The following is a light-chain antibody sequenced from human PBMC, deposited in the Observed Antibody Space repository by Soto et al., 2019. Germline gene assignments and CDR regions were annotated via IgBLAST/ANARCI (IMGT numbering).Light chain of an antibody. CDR1: SSDAGNYNF. Sequence: QSALTQPASVSGSHGQSITISCTGTSSDAGNYNFVSGYQQHPGKAPKVIIYEDSTRPSGVSNRISGSKSGNTASLTISGLQAEDEADYYCCSYAGSSTSWVFGGGTKVTVL. V-gene: IGLV2-23*01. J-gene: IGLJ3*02. CDR3: CSYAGSSTSWV. CDR2: EDS.